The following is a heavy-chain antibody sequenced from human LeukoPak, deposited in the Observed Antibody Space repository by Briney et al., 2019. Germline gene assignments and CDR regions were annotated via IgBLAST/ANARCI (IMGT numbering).Heavy chain of an antibody. CDR1: GYSFSTYW. V-gene: IGHV5-51*01. Sequence: GESLQISCKGSGYSFSTYWIGWVRPMPGKGLEWMGIIYPGDSDTRYSPSLQGQVTISADKSISTAYLQWSSLQASDTAMYYCARRAATGKHFDYWGQGTLVTVSS. J-gene: IGHJ4*02. CDR3: ARRAATGKHFDY. CDR2: IYPGDSDT. D-gene: IGHD3-10*01.